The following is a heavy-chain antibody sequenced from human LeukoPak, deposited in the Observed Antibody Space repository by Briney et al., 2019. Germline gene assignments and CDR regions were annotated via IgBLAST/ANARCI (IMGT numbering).Heavy chain of an antibody. CDR3: AKAAEASDYYMDV. V-gene: IGHV3-43*01. J-gene: IGHJ6*03. CDR2: ISWDGGST. CDR1: GFTSDDYT. Sequence: GGSLSLSCAASGFTSDDYTMHWVRQAPGKGLEWVSLISWDGGSTYYADSVKGRFTISRDNSKNSLYLQMNSLRTEDTALYYCAKAAEASDYYMDVWGKGTTVTVSS.